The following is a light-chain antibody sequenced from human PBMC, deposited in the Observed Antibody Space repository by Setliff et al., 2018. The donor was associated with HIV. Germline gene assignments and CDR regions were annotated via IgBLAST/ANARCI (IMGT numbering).Light chain of an antibody. CDR3: SSYSSSRPRV. Sequence: QSVLTQPASVSGSPGQSITISCTGTSSDIGGHNYVSWYQQHPGKAPKLMISEVSNRPSGVSNRFSGSKSGNTASLTISGRQPEDEADYYCSSYSSSRPRVFGTGTKVTVL. V-gene: IGLV2-14*01. CDR1: SSDIGGHNY. J-gene: IGLJ1*01. CDR2: EVS.